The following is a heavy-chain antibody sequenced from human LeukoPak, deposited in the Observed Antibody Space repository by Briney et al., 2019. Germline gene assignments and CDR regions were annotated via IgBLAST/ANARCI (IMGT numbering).Heavy chain of an antibody. J-gene: IGHJ6*02. Sequence: PGGSLRLSCAASGFTFSSYSMNWVRQAPGKGLEWVSSISSSSSYIYYADSVKGRFTISRDNAKNSLYLQMNSLRAEDTAVYYCARADIVVVPAATYYYYGMDVWGQGTLVTVSS. CDR2: ISSSSSYI. CDR1: GFTFSSYS. D-gene: IGHD2-2*01. CDR3: ARADIVVVPAATYYYYGMDV. V-gene: IGHV3-21*01.